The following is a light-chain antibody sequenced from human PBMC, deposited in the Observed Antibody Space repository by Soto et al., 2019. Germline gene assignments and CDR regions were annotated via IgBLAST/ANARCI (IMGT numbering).Light chain of an antibody. J-gene: IGKJ3*01. V-gene: IGKV1-17*01. CDR3: LQHNSYPLT. Sequence: DIQMTQSPSSLSASVGDRVTITCRASQGIGNDLAWYQQKPGKAPKRLIYVASTLQSGVPSRFSGSGSGTEFTLTISSLQAEDFTTYYCLQHNSYPLTFGPGTKLDIK. CDR2: VAS. CDR1: QGIGND.